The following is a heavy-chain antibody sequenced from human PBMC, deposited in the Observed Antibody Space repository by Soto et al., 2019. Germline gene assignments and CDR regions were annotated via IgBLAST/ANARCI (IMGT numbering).Heavy chain of an antibody. CDR1: GGSISTSSYY. D-gene: IGHD4-17*01. CDR2: IHYSGNT. Sequence: QLQLQESGPGLVKPSETLSLTCSVSGGSISTSSYYWGWIRQSPGKGLEWIGSIHYSGNTFYNPSLKGRITIPADTPKNQFSLKRDSVTAADTAVYYCARYGDFVAIDYWGRGTLVTVSS. J-gene: IGHJ4*02. V-gene: IGHV4-39*01. CDR3: ARYGDFVAIDY.